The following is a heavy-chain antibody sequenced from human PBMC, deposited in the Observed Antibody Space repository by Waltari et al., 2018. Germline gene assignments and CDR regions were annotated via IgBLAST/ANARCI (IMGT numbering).Heavy chain of an antibody. J-gene: IGHJ4*02. Sequence: QVQLQESGPGLVKPSGPLSLTCAVSGGSISSSTWWSWVRRPPGRGLEWIGEIYHSGSTNYNPSLKSRVTISVDKSKNQFSLKLSSVTAADTAVYYCARVYSSGWYGAPGPYFDYWGQGTLVTVSS. CDR2: IYHSGST. D-gene: IGHD6-19*01. CDR1: GGSISSSTW. CDR3: ARVYSSGWYGAPGPYFDY. V-gene: IGHV4-4*02.